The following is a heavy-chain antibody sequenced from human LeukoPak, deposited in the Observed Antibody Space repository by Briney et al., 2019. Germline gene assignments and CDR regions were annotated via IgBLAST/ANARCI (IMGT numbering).Heavy chain of an antibody. CDR3: ARAMGGRYFTWYFDL. D-gene: IGHD1-26*01. Sequence: PGGSLRLSCAASGFTFSSYAMNWVRQAPGKGLEWVSYISSSSSTIYYADSVKGRFTISRDNAKNSLYLQMNSLRAEDTAVYYCARAMGGRYFTWYFDLWGRGTLVTVSS. CDR1: GFTFSSYA. V-gene: IGHV3-48*04. CDR2: ISSSSSTI. J-gene: IGHJ2*01.